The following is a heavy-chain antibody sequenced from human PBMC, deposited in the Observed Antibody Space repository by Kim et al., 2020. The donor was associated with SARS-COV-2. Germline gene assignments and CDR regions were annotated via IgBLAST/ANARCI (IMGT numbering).Heavy chain of an antibody. Sequence: GGSLRLSCAASGFTFSSYAMSWVRQAPGKGLEWVSAISGSGGSTYYADSVKGRFTISRDNSKNTLYLQMNSLRAEDTAVYYCANRQLVWDYYYGMDVWGQGTTLTVAS. CDR1: GFTFSSYA. V-gene: IGHV3-23*01. J-gene: IGHJ6*02. CDR2: ISGSGGST. CDR3: ANRQLVWDYYYGMDV. D-gene: IGHD6-6*01.